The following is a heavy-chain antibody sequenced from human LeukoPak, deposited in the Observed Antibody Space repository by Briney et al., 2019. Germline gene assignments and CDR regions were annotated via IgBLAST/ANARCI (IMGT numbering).Heavy chain of an antibody. CDR2: ISSNGSTR. CDR3: ARDLVTVAGRWFDP. D-gene: IGHD6-19*01. CDR1: GFNFRIYW. V-gene: IGHV3-48*03. Sequence: PGGSLRLSCAASGFNFRIYWMSWVRQAPGKGLEWVSYISSNGSTRYYADSVKGRFTISRDNAKHSLYLQMNSLRAEDTAIYYCARDLVTVAGRWFDPWGQGTLVTVSS. J-gene: IGHJ5*02.